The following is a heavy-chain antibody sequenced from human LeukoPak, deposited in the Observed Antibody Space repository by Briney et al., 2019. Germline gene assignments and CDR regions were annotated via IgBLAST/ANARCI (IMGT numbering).Heavy chain of an antibody. CDR2: ISGGGENE. V-gene: IGHV3-23*01. Sequence: GGSLRLSCAASGFIFSNYGMSWVRQDPGKGLEWVSTISGGGENEHYADSVKGRFTISRDNSKNILYVQMNSLSPEDTAIYYCARDVDPYKYGLMFDSWGQGTLVTVSS. D-gene: IGHD5-18*01. CDR3: ARDVDPYKYGLMFDS. CDR1: GFIFSNYG. J-gene: IGHJ4*02.